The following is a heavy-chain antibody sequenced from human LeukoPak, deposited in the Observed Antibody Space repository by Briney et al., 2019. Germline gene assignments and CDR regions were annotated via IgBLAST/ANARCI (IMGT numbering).Heavy chain of an antibody. Sequence: SETLSLTCAVYGGSFSGYYWSWIRQPPGKGLEWIGEINHSGSTNYNPSLKSRVTISVDTSKNQFSLKLSSVTAADTAVYYCARPSGYEDYGDYPYWGQGTLVTVSS. D-gene: IGHD4-17*01. CDR2: INHSGST. V-gene: IGHV4-34*01. CDR1: GGSFSGYY. CDR3: ARPSGYEDYGDYPY. J-gene: IGHJ4*02.